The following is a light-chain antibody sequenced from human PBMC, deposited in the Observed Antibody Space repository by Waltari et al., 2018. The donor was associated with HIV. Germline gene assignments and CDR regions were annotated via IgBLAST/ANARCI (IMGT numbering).Light chain of an antibody. J-gene: IGKJ3*01. CDR1: QAIRND. CDR3: LQDHDYPFT. CDR2: AAS. V-gene: IGKV1-6*01. Sequence: AIQLTQSPSSLSASVGDRVTITCRPSQAIRNDVAWYQQKPGKPPKLLVYAASSLQSGVPSRFSGSGFGTNFTLAISSLQPEDFATYYCLQDHDYPFTFGPGTKVDIK.